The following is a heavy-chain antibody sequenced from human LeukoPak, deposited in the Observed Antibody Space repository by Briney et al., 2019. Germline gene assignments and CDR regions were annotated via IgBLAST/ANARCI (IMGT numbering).Heavy chain of an antibody. D-gene: IGHD5-24*01. CDR2: ISPYNGNT. V-gene: IGHV1-18*01. J-gene: IGHJ4*02. CDR3: AREMATIVNQFDY. Sequence: RASVKVSCKASGYTFTSYGISWVRQATGRGLEWMGWISPYNGNTNYAQKLQGRVTMTTDTSTTTAYMELRSLRSDDTAVYYCAREMATIVNQFDYWGQGTLVTVSS. CDR1: GYTFTSYG.